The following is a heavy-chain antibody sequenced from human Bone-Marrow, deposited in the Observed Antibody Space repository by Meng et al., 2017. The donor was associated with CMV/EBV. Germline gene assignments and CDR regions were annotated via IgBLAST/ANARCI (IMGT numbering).Heavy chain of an antibody. CDR1: FSSND. D-gene: IGHD2-2*01. CDR3: TREYCSSTRCYSPGITTFDP. J-gene: IGHJ5*02. CDR2: INPSFGTD. V-gene: IGHV1-69*01. Sequence: FSSNDISWVRQVPGKGLEWMGGINPSFGTDNYAQKLKGRVTITADESTNTAYMELSSMRSEDTAVYYCTREYCSSTRCYSPGITTFDPWGQGTLVTVSS.